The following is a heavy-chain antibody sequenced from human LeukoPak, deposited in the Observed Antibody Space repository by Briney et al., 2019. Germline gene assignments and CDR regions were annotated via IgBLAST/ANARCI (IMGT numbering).Heavy chain of an antibody. CDR3: ARGIGPSARWFDT. CDR1: GGSISSYY. J-gene: IGHJ5*02. CDR2: IYYSGST. Sequence: PSETLSLTCTVSGGSISSYYWSWIRQPPGKGLEWIGYIYYSGSTNYNPSLKSRVTISVDTSKNQFSLRLSSVTAADTAVHYCARGIGPSARWFDTWGQGTLVTVSS. V-gene: IGHV4-59*01. D-gene: IGHD3-10*01.